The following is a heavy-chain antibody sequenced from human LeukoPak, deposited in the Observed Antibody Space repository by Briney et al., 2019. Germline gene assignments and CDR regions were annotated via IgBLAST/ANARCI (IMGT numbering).Heavy chain of an antibody. CDR3: AKIPDAAGSTDGFDI. Sequence: PGGSLRLSCAASGFTFDDFAMHWVRQAPGKGLEWVSGISSNSAYIGYADSVKGRFTISRDNAKSSLYLQMNSLRPEDTALYFCAKIPDAAGSTDGFDIWGQGTMVTVSS. J-gene: IGHJ3*02. CDR1: GFTFDDFA. CDR2: ISSNSAYI. V-gene: IGHV3-9*01. D-gene: IGHD6-13*01.